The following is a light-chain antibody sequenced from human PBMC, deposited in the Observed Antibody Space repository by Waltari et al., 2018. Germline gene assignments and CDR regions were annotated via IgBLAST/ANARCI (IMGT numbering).Light chain of an antibody. V-gene: IGLV2-14*03. CDR3: NSYTSSNTRV. Sequence: QSALTQPASVSGSPGQSITISCTGSSSDVGGYDFVSWYQQHPGKVPKLIIYDVSHRPSGVSTRCSGSKSGNTASLTISGLQAEDEADYYCNSYTSSNTRVFGTGTRVTVL. CDR2: DVS. J-gene: IGLJ1*01. CDR1: SSDVGGYDF.